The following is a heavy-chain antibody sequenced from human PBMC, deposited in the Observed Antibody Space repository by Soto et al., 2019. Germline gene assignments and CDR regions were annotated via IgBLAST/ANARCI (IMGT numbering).Heavy chain of an antibody. D-gene: IGHD3-3*01. CDR3: AKDSSYDFWRGSRMDV. J-gene: IGHJ6*02. CDR1: GFTFSSYG. V-gene: IGHV3-30*18. CDR2: ISYDGSNK. Sequence: PGGSLRLSCAASGFTFSSYGMHWVRQAPGKGLEWVAVISYDGSNKYYADSVKGRFTISRDNSKNTLYLQMNSLRAEDTAVYYCAKDSSYDFWRGSRMDVWGQGTTVTVSS.